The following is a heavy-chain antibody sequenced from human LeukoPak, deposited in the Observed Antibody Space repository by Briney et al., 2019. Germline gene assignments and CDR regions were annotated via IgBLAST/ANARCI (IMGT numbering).Heavy chain of an antibody. CDR3: ARYYDSSGYYFDY. J-gene: IGHJ4*02. V-gene: IGHV4-31*03. Sequence: SQTLSLTCTVSGGSISSGGYYWSWIRQHPGKGLEWIGYIYYSGSTNYNPSLKSRVTISVDTSKNQFSLKLSSVTAADTAVYYCARYYDSSGYYFDYWGQGTLVTVSS. D-gene: IGHD3-22*01. CDR1: GGSISSGGYY. CDR2: IYYSGST.